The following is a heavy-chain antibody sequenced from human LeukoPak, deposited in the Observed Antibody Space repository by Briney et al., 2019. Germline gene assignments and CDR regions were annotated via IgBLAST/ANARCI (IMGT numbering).Heavy chain of an antibody. CDR2: ISTSSTYI. D-gene: IGHD3-22*01. CDR1: GFSFSNYN. J-gene: IGHJ4*02. CDR3: ATWKHYYDSSGYYFYYFDY. Sequence: GGSLRLSCAASGFSFSNYNINWVRQAPGKGLEWVSYISTSSTYIFYAVPVKGRFTISRDIAKNSLSLKIHRLRADDMSVCYCATWKHYYDSSGYYFYYFDYWGQGTLVTVSS. V-gene: IGHV3-21*01.